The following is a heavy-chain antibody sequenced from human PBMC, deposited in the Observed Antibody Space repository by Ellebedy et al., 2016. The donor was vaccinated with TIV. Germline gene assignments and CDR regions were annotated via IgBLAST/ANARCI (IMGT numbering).Heavy chain of an antibody. CDR3: TRPSAIGEPDY. Sequence: GGSLRLSCAASGFTFSSYWMHWVRQAPGKGLVWVSHIDSDGTNTNYADSVKGRFTISRDNAKNTVYLQMSSLRTEDTAIYYCTRPSAIGEPDYWGQGTLVTVSS. CDR1: GFTFSSYW. J-gene: IGHJ4*02. CDR2: IDSDGTNT. V-gene: IGHV3-74*01. D-gene: IGHD3-10*01.